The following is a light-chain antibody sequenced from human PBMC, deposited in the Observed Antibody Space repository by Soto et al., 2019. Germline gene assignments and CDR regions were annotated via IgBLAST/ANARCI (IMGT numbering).Light chain of an antibody. V-gene: IGLV2-14*01. CDR1: SRDVGGYSY. Sequence: QSVLTKPASVPGSPGQSTTISYTGTSRDVGGYSYVSWYQHHPGKAPKLMIYEVNNRPSGVSNRFSGSKSGNTASLTISGLQAEDEADYYCSSYTSSRTPVFGGGTKVTVL. CDR3: SSYTSSRTPV. J-gene: IGLJ3*02. CDR2: EVN.